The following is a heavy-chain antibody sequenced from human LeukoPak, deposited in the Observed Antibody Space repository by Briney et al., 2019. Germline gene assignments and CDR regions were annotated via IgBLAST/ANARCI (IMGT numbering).Heavy chain of an antibody. CDR1: GGSSSGYY. CDR3: APLPLGYSSSNWFDP. J-gene: IGHJ5*02. V-gene: IGHV4-34*01. Sequence: SETLSLTCAVYGGSSSGYYWSWIRQPPGKGLEWIGEINHSGSTNYNPSLKSRVTISVDTSKNQFSLKLSSVTAADTAVYYCAPLPLGYSSSNWFDPWGQGTLVTVSS. D-gene: IGHD6-13*01. CDR2: INHSGST.